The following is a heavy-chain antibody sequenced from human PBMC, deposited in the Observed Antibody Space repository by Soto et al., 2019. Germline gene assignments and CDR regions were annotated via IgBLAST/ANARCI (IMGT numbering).Heavy chain of an antibody. CDR2: VYHTGRT. Sequence: PSETLCVTCTFSVGSFKIGSYSWSWIRQPPGKGLEWIGYVYHTGRTSYNPSLKSRVSISMDTSKNQFSLSLDSVTAADPAVYFCARDFAYFDSWGQGTLVTVSS. D-gene: IGHD3-3*01. J-gene: IGHJ4*02. CDR3: ARDFAYFDS. CDR1: VGSFKIGSYS. V-gene: IGHV4-61*01.